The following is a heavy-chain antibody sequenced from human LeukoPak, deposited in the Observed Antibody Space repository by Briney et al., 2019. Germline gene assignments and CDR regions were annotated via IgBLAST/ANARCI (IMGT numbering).Heavy chain of an antibody. V-gene: IGHV3-21*01. CDR3: ARGRYDSSGYYPIFDF. Sequence: GGSLRLSCAASGFTFNNYNMNWVRQAPGKGLEWVSSISRSSTYIYYANSVKGRFTISRDNAKKSLYLQMNSLRAEDTAVYYCARGRYDSSGYYPIFDFWGQGTLVTVSS. CDR1: GFTFNNYN. CDR2: ISRSSTYI. J-gene: IGHJ4*02. D-gene: IGHD3-22*01.